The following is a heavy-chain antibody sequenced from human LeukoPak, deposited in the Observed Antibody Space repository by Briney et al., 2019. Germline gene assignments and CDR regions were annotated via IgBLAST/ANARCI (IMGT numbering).Heavy chain of an antibody. J-gene: IGHJ3*02. D-gene: IGHD3-22*01. CDR2: IHYSGST. CDR1: GVSISSSY. V-gene: IGHV4-59*01. Sequence: PSETPSLTCTVSGVSISSSYWSWIRQSPGRGLEWIGYIHYSGSTNYDPSLKSRVSISVDTSGNQFFLRLSSVTAADTAFYYCARGYYDSRGYSNPFDIWGQGTMVTVSS. CDR3: ARGYYDSRGYSNPFDI.